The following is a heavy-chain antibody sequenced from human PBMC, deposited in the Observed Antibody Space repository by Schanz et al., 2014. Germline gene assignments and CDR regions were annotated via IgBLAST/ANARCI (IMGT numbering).Heavy chain of an antibody. CDR1: GFTFSRFG. J-gene: IGHJ4*02. Sequence: QVQLVESGGGVVRPGRSLRLSCATSGFTFSRFGMHWVRQAPGKGPEWVALVWSDGNTKYYVDSVKGRFTISRDNSMNTLHLQMDGLRAEDTAVYYCARDSGSSSWYPSDYWGQGTLVTVSS. CDR3: ARDSGSSSWYPSDY. D-gene: IGHD6-13*01. CDR2: VWSDGNTK. V-gene: IGHV3-33*01.